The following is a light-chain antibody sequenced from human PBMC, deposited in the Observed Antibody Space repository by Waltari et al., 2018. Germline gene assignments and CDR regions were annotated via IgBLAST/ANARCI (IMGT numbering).Light chain of an antibody. CDR1: QSVSNN. CDR3: QQYNNWWT. CDR2: GAS. V-gene: IGKV3-15*01. J-gene: IGKJ1*01. Sequence: EIVMTQSPATLSVSPGERATLSCRASQSVSNNLAWYQQKPGQAPRLLMYGASIRATGIPDRFSGSGSGTEFTLTISSLQSEDCAVYYCQQYNNWWTFGQGTKVAIK.